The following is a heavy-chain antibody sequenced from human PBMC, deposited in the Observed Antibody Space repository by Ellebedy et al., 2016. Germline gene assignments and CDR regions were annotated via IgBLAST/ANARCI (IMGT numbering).Heavy chain of an antibody. D-gene: IGHD2-2*02. V-gene: IGHV3-30-3*01. CDR1: GFTFSSYA. J-gene: IGHJ4*02. CDR3: ATSEYQLLYSDDY. CDR2: ISYDGSNK. Sequence: GGSLRLXXAASGFTFSSYAMHWVRQAPGKGLEWVAVISYDGSNKYYADSVKGRFTISRDNSKNTLYLQMNSLRAEDTAVYYCATSEYQLLYSDDYWGQGTLVTVSS.